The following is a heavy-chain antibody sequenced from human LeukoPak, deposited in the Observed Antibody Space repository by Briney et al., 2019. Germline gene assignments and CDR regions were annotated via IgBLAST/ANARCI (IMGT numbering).Heavy chain of an antibody. J-gene: IGHJ5*02. CDR2: ITHSGST. D-gene: IGHD3-10*01. V-gene: IGHV4-34*01. Sequence: SETLSLTCAVYGGSFSDYYWSWIRQPPGKGLEWIGEITHSGSTNYTPSLKSRLTISVDTSKNQFSLKLSSVTAADTAVYYCAGVYGSGSYNWFDPWGQGVLVTVSS. CDR3: AGVYGSGSYNWFDP. CDR1: GGSFSDYY.